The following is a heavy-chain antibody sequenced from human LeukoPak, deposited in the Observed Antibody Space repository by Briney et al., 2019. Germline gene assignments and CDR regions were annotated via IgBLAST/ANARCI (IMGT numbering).Heavy chain of an antibody. CDR3: GRGAGGSYYLDY. Sequence: PGGSLRLSCAASGFTFSSYGMHWVRQAPGKGLEWVAVISYDGSNKYYADSVKGRFTISRDNSKNTLYLQMNSLRDEDTAVYYCGRGAGGSYYLDYWGQGALVTVSS. V-gene: IGHV3-30*03. CDR2: ISYDGSNK. J-gene: IGHJ4*02. CDR1: GFTFSSYG. D-gene: IGHD1-26*01.